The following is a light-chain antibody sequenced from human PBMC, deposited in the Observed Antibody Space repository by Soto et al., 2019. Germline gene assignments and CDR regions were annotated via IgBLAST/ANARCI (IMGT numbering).Light chain of an antibody. CDR2: SVS. CDR3: QQGYSSEIT. J-gene: IGKJ5*01. V-gene: IGKV1-39*01. Sequence: EIQMTQTRFSLSASVGYTFTIACGASQSIGNHLNWYQQKTSKAPKLKIYSVSYLQSEVPSRFSGSGYGTDFNLTINGLQPEDFATYNCQQGYSSEITHGQGTRLEI. CDR1: QSIGNH.